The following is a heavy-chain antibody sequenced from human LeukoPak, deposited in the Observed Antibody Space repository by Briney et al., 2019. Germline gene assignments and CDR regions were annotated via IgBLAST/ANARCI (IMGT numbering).Heavy chain of an antibody. CDR1: GGSISSYY. D-gene: IGHD2-2*01. J-gene: IGHJ2*01. Sequence: SETLSLTCTVSGGSISSYYWSWIRQPPGKGLEWIGYIYYSGSTYYNPSLKSRVTISVDTSKNQFSLKLSSVTAADTAVYYCATGPQTYCSSTSCPVWLYFDLWGRGTLVTVSS. CDR3: ATGPQTYCSSTSCPVWLYFDL. CDR2: IYYSGST. V-gene: IGHV4-59*06.